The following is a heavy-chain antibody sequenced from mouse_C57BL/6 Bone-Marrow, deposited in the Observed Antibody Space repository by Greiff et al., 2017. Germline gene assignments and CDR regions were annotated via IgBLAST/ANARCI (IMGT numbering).Heavy chain of an antibody. CDR3: ASYYCEGVFGD. CDR1: GYTFTSYS. Sequence: VQLQQSGAELVRPGASVKMSCKASGYTFTSYSMHWVKQRPGQGLEWIGYINPSNGDTKYNQKFKNKATLTADKSSSTAYMQLSSLTSADSAVYYYASYYCEGVFGDWGQGTLVTVSA. CDR2: INPSNGDT. V-gene: IGHV1-4*01. D-gene: IGHD2-13*01. J-gene: IGHJ3*01.